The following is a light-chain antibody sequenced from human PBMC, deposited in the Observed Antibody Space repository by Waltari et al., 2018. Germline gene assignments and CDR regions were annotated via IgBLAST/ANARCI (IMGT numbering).Light chain of an antibody. V-gene: IGKV4-1*01. CDR2: WAS. Sequence: DIVMTQSPDSLAVPLGERATITCKSSETILFNSNNKNYLAWYQHKAGQPPKLLVYWASTRESGVPDRFSGSGSGTDFTLTISSLQAEDVAVYYCQQYYTVSRTFGQGTRVEIK. CDR1: ETILFNSNNKNY. CDR3: QQYYTVSRT. J-gene: IGKJ1*01.